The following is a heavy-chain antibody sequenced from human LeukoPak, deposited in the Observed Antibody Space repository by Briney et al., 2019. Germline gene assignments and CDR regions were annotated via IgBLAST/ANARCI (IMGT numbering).Heavy chain of an antibody. Sequence: GGSLRLSCAASGFTFSSYAMSWVRQAPGKGLKWVSVISGSGGSTYYADSVKGRFTISRDNSKNTLYLQMNSLRAEDTAVYYCAKDYYEFWSGSQGYWGQGTLVTVSS. V-gene: IGHV3-23*01. CDR2: ISGSGGST. J-gene: IGHJ4*02. CDR1: GFTFSSYA. CDR3: AKDYYEFWSGSQGY. D-gene: IGHD3-3*01.